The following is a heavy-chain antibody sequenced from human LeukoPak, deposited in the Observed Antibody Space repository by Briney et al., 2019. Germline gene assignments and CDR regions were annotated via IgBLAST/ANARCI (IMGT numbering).Heavy chain of an antibody. D-gene: IGHD3-22*01. Sequence: GGSLRLPCAASGFTFSSYSMNWVRQAPGKGLEWVSSISSSSSYIYYADSVKGRFTISRDNAKNSLYLQMNRLRAEDTAVYYCARDVGGYYDSSGYQEEVRGAFDIWGQGTMVTVSS. J-gene: IGHJ3*02. V-gene: IGHV3-21*01. CDR2: ISSSSSYI. CDR1: GFTFSSYS. CDR3: ARDVGGYYDSSGYQEEVRGAFDI.